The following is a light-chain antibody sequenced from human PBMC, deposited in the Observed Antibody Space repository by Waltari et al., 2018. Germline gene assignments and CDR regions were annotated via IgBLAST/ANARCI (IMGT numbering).Light chain of an antibody. CDR2: KAS. CDR3: QHYNRAPYT. CDR1: QSIDYW. Sequence: TQVTQSPSSLSPSVGDKVTITCQASQSIDYWLAWFQQKPGKAPKALIYKASSLESGVPSRFSGSGSGTHFTLTISSLQPEDFATYYCQHYNRAPYTFGQGT. V-gene: IGKV1-5*01. J-gene: IGKJ2*01.